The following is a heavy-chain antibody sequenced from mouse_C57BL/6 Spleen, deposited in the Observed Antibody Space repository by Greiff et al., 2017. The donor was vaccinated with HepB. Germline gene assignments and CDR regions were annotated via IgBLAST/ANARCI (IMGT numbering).Heavy chain of an antibody. V-gene: IGHV5-17*01. Sequence: EVKLMESGGGLVKPGGSLKLSCAASGFTFSDYGMHWVRQAPEKGLEWVAYISSGSSTIYYADTVKGRFTISRDNAKNTLFLQMTSLRSEDTAMYYCARTYYSNSWFAYWGQGTLVTVSA. CDR2: ISSGSSTI. J-gene: IGHJ3*01. CDR3: ARTYYSNSWFAY. CDR1: GFTFSDYG. D-gene: IGHD2-5*01.